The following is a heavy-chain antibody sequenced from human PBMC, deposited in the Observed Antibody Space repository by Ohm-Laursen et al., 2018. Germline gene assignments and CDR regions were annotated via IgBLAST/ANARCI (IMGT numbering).Heavy chain of an antibody. Sequence: SLRLSCAASGFTFSGYAMSWVRQAPGKGLEWVSVATGSGRYTYYRDSVKGRFTMSRDNSKNTLCLQMNSLRVEDTAVYHCAKDQMASSWSHDAFDMWGQGTMVTVSS. J-gene: IGHJ3*02. V-gene: IGHV3-23*01. CDR1: GFTFSGYA. CDR2: ATGSGRYT. D-gene: IGHD6-13*01. CDR3: AKDQMASSWSHDAFDM.